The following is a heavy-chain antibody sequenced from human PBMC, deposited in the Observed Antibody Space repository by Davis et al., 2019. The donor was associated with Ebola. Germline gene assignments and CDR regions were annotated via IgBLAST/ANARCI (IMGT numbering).Heavy chain of an antibody. D-gene: IGHD2-8*02. V-gene: IGHV3-33*01. CDR2: IWYDGSNK. CDR3: AGWSTAYYYGMDV. Sequence: GGSLRLSCAASGFTFSSYGMHWVRQAPGKGLEWVAVIWYDGSNKYYADSVKGRFTISRDNSKNTLYLQMNSLRAEDTAVYYCAGWSTAYYYGMDVWGQGTTVTVSS. J-gene: IGHJ6*02. CDR1: GFTFSSYG.